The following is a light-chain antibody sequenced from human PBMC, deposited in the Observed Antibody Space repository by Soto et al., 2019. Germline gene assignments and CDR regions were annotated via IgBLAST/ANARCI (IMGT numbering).Light chain of an antibody. V-gene: IGLV2-14*03. CDR3: SSYTTSNTRQIV. J-gene: IGLJ1*01. Sequence: QSALTQPASVSGSPGQSITISCTGTSSDVGGYNYVSWYQHHPGKAPKLMLYDVSNRPSGVSNRFSGSNSGNTASLTISGLQPEDEAAYYCSSYTTSNTRQIVFGAGTKLTVL. CDR2: DVS. CDR1: SSDVGGYNY.